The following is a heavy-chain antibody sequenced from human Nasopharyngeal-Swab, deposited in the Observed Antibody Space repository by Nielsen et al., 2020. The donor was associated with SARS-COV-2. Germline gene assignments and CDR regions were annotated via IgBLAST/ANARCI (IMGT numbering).Heavy chain of an antibody. Sequence: SETLSLTCTVSGGSTSSGSYYWSWIRQPAGKGLEWIGRIYTSGSTNYNPSLKSRVTISVDTSKNQFSLKLSSVTAADTAVYYCARGRIVGATGRQGYYFDYWGQGTLVTVSS. CDR2: IYTSGST. J-gene: IGHJ4*02. V-gene: IGHV4-61*02. CDR3: ARGRIVGATGRQGYYFDY. CDR1: GGSTSSGSYY. D-gene: IGHD1-26*01.